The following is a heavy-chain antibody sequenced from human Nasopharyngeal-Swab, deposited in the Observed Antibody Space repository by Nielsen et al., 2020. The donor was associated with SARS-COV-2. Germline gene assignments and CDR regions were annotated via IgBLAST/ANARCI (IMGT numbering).Heavy chain of an antibody. V-gene: IGHV1-69*01. D-gene: IGHD5-12*01. CDR2: FIAGFGTS. Sequence: WVRQAGGQVQEGMGGFIAGFGTSNYAQKFQGSVTITADESTSTAYMELSSLRSEDTAVYYCARDGPSGYSGYDTRNYYYYGMDVWGQGTTVTVSS. J-gene: IGHJ6*02. CDR3: ARDGPSGYSGYDTRNYYYYGMDV.